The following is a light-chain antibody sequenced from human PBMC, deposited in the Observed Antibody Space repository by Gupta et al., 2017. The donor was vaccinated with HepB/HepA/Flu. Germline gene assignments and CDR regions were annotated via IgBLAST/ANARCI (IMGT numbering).Light chain of an antibody. CDR3: MQGTHWPKWT. CDR2: LGS. V-gene: IGKV2-28*01. Sequence: DIVMTQSPLSLPVTPGEPASISCRSSQSLLHSNGDNCVSWYLQKPGQSPHLLIYLGSNRASGVPDRFSGSGSGTDFTLKISRVEAEDVGVYYCMQGTHWPKWTFGQGTKVEIK. J-gene: IGKJ1*01. CDR1: QSLLHSNGDNC.